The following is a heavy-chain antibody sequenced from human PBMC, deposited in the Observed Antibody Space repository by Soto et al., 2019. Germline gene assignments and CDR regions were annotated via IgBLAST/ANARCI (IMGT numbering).Heavy chain of an antibody. V-gene: IGHV4-4*02. Sequence: SETLSLTCFVSGASISSTYWWSWVRQTPGKRPEWIGQIYHTGTTSYNPSLKNRVTLSLDKSNNQFSLRLTSMTAADTAVYYCATLPPRIVVVMTDLPTWGQGTLVTVSS. D-gene: IGHD2-15*01. CDR2: IYHTGTT. J-gene: IGHJ5*02. CDR3: ATLPPRIVVVMTDLPT. CDR1: GASISSTYW.